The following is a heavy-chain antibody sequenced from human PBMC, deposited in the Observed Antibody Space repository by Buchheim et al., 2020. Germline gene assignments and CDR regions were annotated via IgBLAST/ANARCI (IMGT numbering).Heavy chain of an antibody. CDR3: AKDAGIVDGGPWSQADAFDI. CDR1: GFTFSSYG. Sequence: QVQLVESGGGVVQPGRSLRLSCAASGFTFSSYGMHWVRQAPGKGLEWVAVISYDGSNKYYADSVKGRFTISRDNSKNTLYLQMNSLRAEDTAVYYCAKDAGIVDGGPWSQADAFDIWGQGT. D-gene: IGHD1-26*01. J-gene: IGHJ3*02. CDR2: ISYDGSNK. V-gene: IGHV3-30*18.